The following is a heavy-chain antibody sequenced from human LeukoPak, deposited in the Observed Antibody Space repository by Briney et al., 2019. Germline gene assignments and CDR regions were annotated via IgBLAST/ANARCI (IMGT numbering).Heavy chain of an antibody. CDR2: MNPNSGNA. CDR3: SRVYYGSGSYAPRYFQH. J-gene: IGHJ1*01. D-gene: IGHD3-10*01. V-gene: IGHV1-8*01. Sequence: ALVKASCKASGYTFTSYDINSVRQATRHGLECRGWMNPNSGNAGYAHKFQGRVTMTRNTSISTDYMELSSLRSEDTAVYYCSRVYYGSGSYAPRYFQHWGQGTLVTVSS. CDR1: GYTFTSYD.